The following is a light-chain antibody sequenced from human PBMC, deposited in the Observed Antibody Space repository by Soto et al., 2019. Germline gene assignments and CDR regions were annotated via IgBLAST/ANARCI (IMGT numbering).Light chain of an antibody. Sequence: QSALTQPASVSGCPGQSITISCTGTSSDVGGYNYVSLYQQHPGKAPKLMIYDVTNRPSEVSNRFSGSKSGNTASLTISVLQAEDEADYYCSSYTSSRLVFGGGTKLTVL. J-gene: IGLJ2*01. CDR1: SSDVGGYNY. V-gene: IGLV2-14*01. CDR3: SSYTSSRLV. CDR2: DVT.